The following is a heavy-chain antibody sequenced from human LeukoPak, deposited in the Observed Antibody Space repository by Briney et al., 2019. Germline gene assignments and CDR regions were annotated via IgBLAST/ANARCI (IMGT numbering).Heavy chain of an antibody. CDR2: IRSKANSYAT. J-gene: IGHJ4*02. Sequence: GGSLRLSCAASGFTFSGSAMHWVRQASGKGLEWVGRIRSKANSYATAYAASVKGRFTISRDDSKNTAYLQMNSLKTEDTAVYYCTRLGSEMAYTDPGDYWGQGTLVTVSS. CDR1: GFTFSGSA. V-gene: IGHV3-73*01. CDR3: TRLGSEMAYTDPGDY. D-gene: IGHD5-24*01.